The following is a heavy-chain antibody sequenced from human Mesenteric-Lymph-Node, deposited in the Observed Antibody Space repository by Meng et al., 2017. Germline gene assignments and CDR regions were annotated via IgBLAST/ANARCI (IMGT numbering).Heavy chain of an antibody. Sequence: GGSLRLSCAASGFSFSSYSMTWVRQGPGKGLEWVSSITGSGSSTYYADSVKGRFTISRDNSKSTLYLQMNSLRVEDTAVYYCAKGGPTSGWYFFDYWGQGGLVTVSS. J-gene: IGHJ4*02. V-gene: IGHV3-23*01. CDR3: AKGGPTSGWYFFDY. CDR2: ITGSGSST. CDR1: GFSFSSYS. D-gene: IGHD6-19*01.